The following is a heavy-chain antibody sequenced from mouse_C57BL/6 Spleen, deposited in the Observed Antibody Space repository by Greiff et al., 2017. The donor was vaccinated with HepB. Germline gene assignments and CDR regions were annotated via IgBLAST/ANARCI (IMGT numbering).Heavy chain of an antibody. J-gene: IGHJ4*01. Sequence: VQLQQPGAELVRPGSSVKLSCKASGYTFTSYWMDWVKQRPGQGLEWIGNIYPSDSETHYNQKFKDKATLTVDKSSSTAYMQLSSLTSEDSAVYYCARGYGTPYYAMDYWGQGTSVTVSS. CDR1: GYTFTSYW. CDR2: IYPSDSET. V-gene: IGHV1-61*01. D-gene: IGHD1-1*01. CDR3: ARGYGTPYYAMDY.